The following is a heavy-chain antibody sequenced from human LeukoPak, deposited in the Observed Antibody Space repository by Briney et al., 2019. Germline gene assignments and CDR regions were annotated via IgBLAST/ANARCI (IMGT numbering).Heavy chain of an antibody. CDR1: GYTFTSYG. Sequence: ASVKVSCKASGYTFTSYGISWVRQAPGQGLEWMGWISAYNGNTNYAQKLQGRVTMTTDTSTSTAYMELSSLRSEDTAVYYCARDQVITIFGVVIEHNAFDIWGQGTMVTVSS. D-gene: IGHD3-3*01. CDR2: ISAYNGNT. J-gene: IGHJ3*02. CDR3: ARDQVITIFGVVIEHNAFDI. V-gene: IGHV1-18*01.